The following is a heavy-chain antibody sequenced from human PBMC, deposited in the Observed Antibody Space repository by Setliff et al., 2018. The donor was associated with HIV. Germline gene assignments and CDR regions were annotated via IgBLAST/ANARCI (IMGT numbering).Heavy chain of an antibody. CDR2: INPNSGGT. CDR1: GYTFTDYY. V-gene: IGHV1-2*02. Sequence: ASVKVSCKASGYTFTDYYIHWVRQAPGQGLEWMGWINPNSGGTNYAQRFQGRVTMTRDTSIGTAYMELRRLRSDDTAVYYCAREGSSDSSPGGHDVFDIWGQGTMVT. J-gene: IGHJ3*02. D-gene: IGHD3-22*01. CDR3: AREGSSDSSPGGHDVFDI.